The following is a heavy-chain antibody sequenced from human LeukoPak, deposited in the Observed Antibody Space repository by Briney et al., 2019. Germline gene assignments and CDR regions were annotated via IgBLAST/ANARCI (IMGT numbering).Heavy chain of an antibody. V-gene: IGHV3-23*01. CDR2: ISGSGGIT. D-gene: IGHD6-19*01. Sequence: GGSLRLSCAASGFTISSYAMSWVRQAPGKGLEWVSAISGSGGITYYADSVKGQFTISRDNSKNTLYLQMNSLRAEDTAVYYCARTQYSSGWYNRFDPWGQGTLVTVSS. CDR1: GFTISSYA. CDR3: ARTQYSSGWYNRFDP. J-gene: IGHJ5*02.